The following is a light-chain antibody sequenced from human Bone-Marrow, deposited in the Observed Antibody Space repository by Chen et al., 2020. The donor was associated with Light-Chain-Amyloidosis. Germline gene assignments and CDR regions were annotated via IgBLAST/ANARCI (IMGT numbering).Light chain of an antibody. CDR3: QVWDRSSDRPV. CDR1: NFGTTS. V-gene: IGLV3-21*02. Sequence: SYVLTQPSSVSVAPGQTATIACGGNNFGTTSVHWYQQKPGQAPLLVVYDDSDRPSGIPERLSGSNSGNTATLTISRVEAGDEADYYCQVWDRSSDRPVFGGGTKLTVL. J-gene: IGLJ3*02. CDR2: DDS.